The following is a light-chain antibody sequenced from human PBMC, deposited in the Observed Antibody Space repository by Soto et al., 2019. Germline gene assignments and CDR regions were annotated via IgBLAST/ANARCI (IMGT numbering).Light chain of an antibody. CDR2: KAS. CDR1: QTISSW. J-gene: IGKJ5*01. CDR3: QQANSFPIT. Sequence: DIQMTQSPSAMSAAVGDRVTITCRASQTISSWLAWYQQKPGKAPKLLIYKASTLKSGVPSRFSGSGSGTEFTLTISSLQPDDFATCYCQQANSFPITFGQGTRLEIK. V-gene: IGKV1-5*03.